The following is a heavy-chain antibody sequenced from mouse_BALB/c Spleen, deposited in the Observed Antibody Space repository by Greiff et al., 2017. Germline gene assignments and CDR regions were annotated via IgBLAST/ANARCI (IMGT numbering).Heavy chain of an antibody. Sequence: VQLKQSGPGLVKPSQSLSLTCTVTGYSITSDYAWNWIRQFPGNKLEWMGYISYSGSTSYNPSLKSRISITRDTSKNQFFLQLNSVTTEDTATYYCARFLRWYFDVWGAGTTVTVSS. CDR1: GYSITSDYA. D-gene: IGHD1-1*01. V-gene: IGHV3-2*02. J-gene: IGHJ1*01. CDR2: ISYSGST. CDR3: ARFLRWYFDV.